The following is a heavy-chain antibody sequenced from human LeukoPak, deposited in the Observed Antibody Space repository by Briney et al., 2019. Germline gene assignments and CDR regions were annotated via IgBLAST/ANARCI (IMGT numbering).Heavy chain of an antibody. CDR2: INSDGSST. CDR3: ARGYCSGGSCFNFDY. D-gene: IGHD2-15*01. V-gene: IGHV3-74*01. J-gene: IGHJ4*02. CDR1: GFTFSSYW. Sequence: GGSLRLSCAASGFTFSSYWMHWVRHAPGKGLVWVSRINSDGSSTSYADSVKGRFTISRDNAKNTLYLQMNSLRAEDTAVYYCARGYCSGGSCFNFDYWGQGTLVTVSS.